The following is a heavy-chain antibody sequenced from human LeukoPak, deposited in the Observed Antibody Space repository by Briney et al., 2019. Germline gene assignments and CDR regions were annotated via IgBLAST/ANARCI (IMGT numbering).Heavy chain of an antibody. V-gene: IGHV3-30*18. CDR3: AKDLHEGYYYYYYGMDV. J-gene: IGHJ6*02. Sequence: GGSLRLSCAASGFTFSSYGMHWVRQAPGKGLEWVAVISYDGSNKYYADSVKGRFTISRDNSKNTLYLQMNSPRAEDTAVYYCAKDLHEGYYYYYYGMDVWGQGTTVTVSS. CDR2: ISYDGSNK. D-gene: IGHD4-11*01. CDR1: GFTFSSYG.